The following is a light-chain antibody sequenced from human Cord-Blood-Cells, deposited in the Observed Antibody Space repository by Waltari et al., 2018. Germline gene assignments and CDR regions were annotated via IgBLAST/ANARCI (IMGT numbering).Light chain of an antibody. V-gene: IGLV2-23*01. CDR3: CSYAGSSTWV. CDR1: SSDVGSYNL. CDR2: EGS. J-gene: IGLJ3*02. Sequence: QSALTQPASVSGSPVQSITISCTGTSSDVGSYNLVSWYQQYPGKAPKLMIYEGSKRPSGVSNRFSGSKSGNTASLTISGLQAEDEADYYCCSYAGSSTWVFGGGTKLTVL.